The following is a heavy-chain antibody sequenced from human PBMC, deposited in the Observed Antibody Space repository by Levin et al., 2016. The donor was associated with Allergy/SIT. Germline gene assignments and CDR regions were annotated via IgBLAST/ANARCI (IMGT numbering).Heavy chain of an antibody. CDR3: AHSGDYDNTWGARRKNFDY. D-gene: IGHD4-17*01. J-gene: IGHJ4*02. CDR1: GFSLRSSGVG. CDR2: IYWDDTK. Sequence: SGPTLVKPTQTLTLTCNFSGFSLRSSGVGVGWIRQPPGKALEWLAHIYWDDTKHYSPSLRSRLTITKDTSKSQVVLTVTNMDPVDTGTYYCAHSGDYDNTWGARRKNFDYWGQGTPVTVSS. V-gene: IGHV2-5*02.